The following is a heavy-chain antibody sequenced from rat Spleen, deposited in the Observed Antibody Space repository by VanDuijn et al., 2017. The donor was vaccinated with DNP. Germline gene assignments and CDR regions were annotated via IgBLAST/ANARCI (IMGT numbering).Heavy chain of an antibody. Sequence: VQLKESGPGLVQPSQTLSLTCTVSGFSLMDYSVHWVRQPIGKGLEWMGYINYSGSTGHNPSLKSRISITRDTSKNQFFLQLNSVTTEDTATYYWARFLPFDYWGQGVVVTVSS. CDR3: ARFLPFDY. CDR1: GFSLMDY. J-gene: IGHJ2*01. D-gene: IGHD1-4*01. CDR2: INYSGST. V-gene: IGHV3-1*01.